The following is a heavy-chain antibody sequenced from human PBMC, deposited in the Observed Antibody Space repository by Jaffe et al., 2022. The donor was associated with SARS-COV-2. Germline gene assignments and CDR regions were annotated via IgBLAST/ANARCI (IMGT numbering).Heavy chain of an antibody. CDR2: ISWNSGSI. D-gene: IGHD3-16*01. CDR1: GFTFDDYA. J-gene: IGHJ4*02. V-gene: IGHV3-9*01. CDR3: AKGWGMGGYFDY. Sequence: EVQLVESGGGLVQPGRSLRLSCAASGFTFDDYAMHWVRQAPGKGLEWVSGISWNSGSIGYADSVKGRFTISRDNAKNSLYLQMNSLRAEDTALYYCAKGWGMGGYFDYWGQGTLVTVSS.